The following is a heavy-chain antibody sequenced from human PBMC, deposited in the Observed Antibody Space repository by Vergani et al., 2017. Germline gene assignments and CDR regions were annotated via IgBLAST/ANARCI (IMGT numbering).Heavy chain of an antibody. CDR2: ISGSGSTT. J-gene: IGHJ4*03. CDR3: AKKSFCVTSNCYTTPIDTLQY. V-gene: IGHV3-23*01. D-gene: IGHD2-2*01. CDR1: GFSFSDYA. Sequence: EVHLLESGGGLVQPGGSLRLSCAASGFSFSDYAMSGVRQAPGKGLEWVASISGSGSTTYYAGSVKGRFTVSRDNSKNTLFLQMNSLRAEDTAVYYCAKKSFCVTSNCYTTPIDTLQYWGHGALVTVSS.